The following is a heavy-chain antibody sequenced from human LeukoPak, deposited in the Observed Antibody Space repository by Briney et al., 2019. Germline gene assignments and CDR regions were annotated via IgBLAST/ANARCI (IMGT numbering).Heavy chain of an antibody. Sequence: ASVKVSCKVSGYTLTDLSIHWVRQARGKGLEWMGGFDPEDGETIYAQKFQGRVTMTEDTSSDTAYMELNSLRSEDMAVYYCATSGGLMATITGYWGQGTLVTVSS. V-gene: IGHV1-24*01. CDR3: ATSGGLMATITGY. J-gene: IGHJ4*02. CDR1: GYTLTDLS. CDR2: FDPEDGET. D-gene: IGHD5-24*01.